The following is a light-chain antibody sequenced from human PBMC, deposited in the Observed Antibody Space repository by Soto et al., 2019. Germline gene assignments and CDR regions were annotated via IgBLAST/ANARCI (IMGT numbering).Light chain of an antibody. Sequence: AIQLTQSPSSLSASVGDRVTITCRASQDITSALAWYQQKPRKAPNLLIYAASSLKSGVPSRFSGSGSGTDFTLTISSLQPEYFASYNCRQFNSYVITFGQGTRLETK. J-gene: IGKJ5*01. V-gene: IGKV1-13*02. CDR1: QDITSA. CDR3: RQFNSYVIT. CDR2: AAS.